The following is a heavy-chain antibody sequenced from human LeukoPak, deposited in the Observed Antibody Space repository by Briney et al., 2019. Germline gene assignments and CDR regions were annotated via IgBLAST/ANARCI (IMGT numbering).Heavy chain of an antibody. CDR1: GGSISDYL. Sequence: PSETLSLTCTVSGGSISDYLWSWIRQPAGKGLEWIGRISKSGITNYNPSLKSRVTISLDTSKTQFSLKLSSVTAVDTAVYYCARGEGSSMVRGVIFWFDPWGQGSLVTVSS. J-gene: IGHJ5*02. D-gene: IGHD3-10*01. CDR2: ISKSGIT. CDR3: ARGEGSSMVRGVIFWFDP. V-gene: IGHV4-4*07.